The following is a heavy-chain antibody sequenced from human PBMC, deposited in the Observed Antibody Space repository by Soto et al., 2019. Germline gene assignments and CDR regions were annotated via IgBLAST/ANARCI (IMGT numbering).Heavy chain of an antibody. Sequence: QVQLQESGPGLVKPSETLSLTCTVSGGSISSYYWSWIRQPPGKGLDWIGYFYDSGSTKYNPSLKSRVTISVDTSNNQVSLKLNSVTAADTAVYFCATSHSSTGFQYWGQGTLLTVSS. CDR1: GGSISSYY. CDR3: ATSHSSTGFQY. CDR2: FYDSGST. D-gene: IGHD2-2*01. J-gene: IGHJ1*01. V-gene: IGHV4-59*01.